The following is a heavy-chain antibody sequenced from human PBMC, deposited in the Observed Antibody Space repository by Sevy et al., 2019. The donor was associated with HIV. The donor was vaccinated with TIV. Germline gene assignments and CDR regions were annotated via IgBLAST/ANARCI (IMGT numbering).Heavy chain of an antibody. CDR3: AKDRVTVFGVVVTFDS. Sequence: GGSLRLSCAASGFTFDSYAMHWVRQVAGKGLEWVSTISGSGYATYYADSVKGRFIISRDTSRKTLYLQMNSLRVGDSAVYFCAKDRVTVFGVVVTFDSWGQGTLVTVSS. D-gene: IGHD3-3*01. CDR2: ISGSGYAT. J-gene: IGHJ4*02. CDR1: GFTFDSYA. V-gene: IGHV3-23*01.